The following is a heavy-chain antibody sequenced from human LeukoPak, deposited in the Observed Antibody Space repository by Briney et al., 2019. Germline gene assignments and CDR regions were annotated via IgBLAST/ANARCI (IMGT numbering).Heavy chain of an antibody. D-gene: IGHD2-2*01. Sequence: SETLSLTCSVSGGSITSSSHYWGWIRQPPGKGLQWLGLIYYDGSAYYNLSLKSRLTISIDTSKSQFSLQLSSVTAADTAVYYCARLPGRYCSSTSCYPHAFDIWGQGTMVTVSS. V-gene: IGHV4-39*01. CDR3: ARLPGRYCSSTSCYPHAFDI. J-gene: IGHJ3*02. CDR2: IYYDGSA. CDR1: GGSITSSSHY.